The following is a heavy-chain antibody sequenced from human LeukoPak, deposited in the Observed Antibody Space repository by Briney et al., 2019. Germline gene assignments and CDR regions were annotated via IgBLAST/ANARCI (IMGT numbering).Heavy chain of an antibody. CDR1: GFTFSSYW. CDR3: ARDLKGGRFGELNPPDY. J-gene: IGHJ4*02. V-gene: IGHV3-7*03. D-gene: IGHD3-10*01. Sequence: GGSLRLSCAASGFTFSSYWMSWVRQAPGKGLEWVANIKQDGSEKYYVDSVKGRFTISRDNSKNTLYLQMNSLRAEDTAVYYCARDLKGGRFGELNPPDYWGQGTLVTVSS. CDR2: IKQDGSEK.